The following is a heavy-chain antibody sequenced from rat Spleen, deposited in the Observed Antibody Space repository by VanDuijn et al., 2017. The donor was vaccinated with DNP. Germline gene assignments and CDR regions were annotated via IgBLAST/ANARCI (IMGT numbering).Heavy chain of an antibody. D-gene: IGHD3-1*01. CDR1: GLTFSDYN. CDR2: IRHDGGSI. J-gene: IGHJ1*01. V-gene: IGHV5-7*01. Sequence: EVQLVESGGGLVQPGRSLKLSCAASGLTFSDYNMAWVRQAPKKGLEWVAAIRHDGGSIYYRDSVKGRFTISRDEAKSSPYLQMNSLKPEDTATYYCARGSTSIYWYFDFWGPGTMVTVSS. CDR3: ARGSTSIYWYFDF.